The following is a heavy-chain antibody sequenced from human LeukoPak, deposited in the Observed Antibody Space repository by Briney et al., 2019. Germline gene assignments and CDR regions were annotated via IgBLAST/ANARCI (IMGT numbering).Heavy chain of an antibody. CDR1: GGSFSGYY. CDR3: ARRVRGVMRSKKYYYDY. D-gene: IGHD3-10*01. Sequence: SETLSLTCAVYGGSFSGYYWSWIRQPPGKGLEWIGEINHSGSTNYNPSLKSRVTISVDTSKNQFSLKLSSVTAADTAVYYCARRVRGVMRSKKYYYDYWGQGTLATVSS. J-gene: IGHJ4*02. CDR2: INHSGST. V-gene: IGHV4-34*01.